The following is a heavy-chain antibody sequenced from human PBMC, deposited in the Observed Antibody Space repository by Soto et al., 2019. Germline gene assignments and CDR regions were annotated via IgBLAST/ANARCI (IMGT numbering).Heavy chain of an antibody. Sequence: QLQLQESGSGLVKPSQTLSLTCAVSGGSISSGGSSWSWIRQPPGKGLEWIGYIYHSGSTYYNPSLKSRVTISVDRSKNQFSLKLSYVTAADTAVYYCARAGDSSGPVALGYWGQGTLVTVSS. J-gene: IGHJ4*02. D-gene: IGHD6-19*01. CDR1: GGSISSGGSS. CDR3: ARAGDSSGPVALGY. V-gene: IGHV4-30-2*01. CDR2: IYHSGST.